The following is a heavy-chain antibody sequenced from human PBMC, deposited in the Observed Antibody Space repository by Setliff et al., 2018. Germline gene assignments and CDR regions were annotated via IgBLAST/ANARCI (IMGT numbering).Heavy chain of an antibody. V-gene: IGHV4-39*01. Sequence: SETLSLTCTVPGGSISSSGYYWSWIRQPPGKGLEWIGNIYYSGRTYYNPSLKSRVTISVDTSKNQFSLKLTSVTAADTAVYYCAKITGMVGATPYYFNYWGQGTLVTVSS. CDR1: GGSISSSGYY. CDR3: AKITGMVGATPYYFNY. D-gene: IGHD1-26*01. CDR2: IYYSGRT. J-gene: IGHJ4*02.